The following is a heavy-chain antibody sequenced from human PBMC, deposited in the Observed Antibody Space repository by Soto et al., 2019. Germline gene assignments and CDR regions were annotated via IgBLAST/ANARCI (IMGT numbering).Heavy chain of an antibody. CDR2: ISAYNGNT. J-gene: IGHJ4*02. Sequence: ASLNVSFKACCYTFTIYFIILLLHAPGQWLELMGWISAYNGNTNYAQNLQGRVTITTDTSTSTAYMELRSLRSDDTAVYYCARGFSIDVDAVEEYWGQRHLVTVSS. V-gene: IGHV1-18*01. CDR1: CYTFTIYF. D-gene: IGHD6-6*01. CDR3: ARGFSIDVDAVEEY.